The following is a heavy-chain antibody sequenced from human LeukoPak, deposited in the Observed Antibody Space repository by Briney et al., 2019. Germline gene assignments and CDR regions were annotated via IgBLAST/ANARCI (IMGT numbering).Heavy chain of an antibody. CDR2: ISSSSSTI. CDR3: ARGLWFGELYLDY. CDR1: GFTFSTYS. Sequence: PGGSLRPSCAASGFTFSTYSMNWVRQAPGKGLEWVSYISSSSSTIYYADSVKGRFTISRDNAKNSLYLHMNSLRDEDTAVYYCARGLWFGELYLDYWGQGTLVTVSS. V-gene: IGHV3-48*02. J-gene: IGHJ4*02. D-gene: IGHD3-10*01.